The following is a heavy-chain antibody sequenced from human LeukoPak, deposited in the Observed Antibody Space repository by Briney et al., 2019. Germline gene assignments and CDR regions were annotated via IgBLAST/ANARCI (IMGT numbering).Heavy chain of an antibody. J-gene: IGHJ3*02. D-gene: IGHD3-10*01. CDR1: GGSISSRSYC. V-gene: IGHV4-39*01. Sequence: PSETLSLTCTVSGGSISSRSYCWDWIRQPPGKGLEWIGTIYYSGSTYYNPSLKSRVTISADTSKNQFSLKLSSVTAADTTVYYCARVSVRETDAFDIWGQGTMVTVSS. CDR2: IYYSGST. CDR3: ARVSVRETDAFDI.